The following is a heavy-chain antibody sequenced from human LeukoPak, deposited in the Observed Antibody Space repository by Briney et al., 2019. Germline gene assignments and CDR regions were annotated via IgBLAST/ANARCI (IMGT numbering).Heavy chain of an antibody. CDR1: GFTFSSYE. J-gene: IGHJ3*02. D-gene: IGHD3-22*01. V-gene: IGHV3-48*03. CDR2: ISSSGSTI. CDR3: ARDYYDSSGFDAFDI. Sequence: QPGGSLRLSCAASGFTFSSYEMNWVRQAPGKGLEWVSYISSSGSTIYYADVVKVRFTISRDNAKKSLYMKMYSLRAEVTAVYYCARDYYDSSGFDAFDIWGQGTMVTVSS.